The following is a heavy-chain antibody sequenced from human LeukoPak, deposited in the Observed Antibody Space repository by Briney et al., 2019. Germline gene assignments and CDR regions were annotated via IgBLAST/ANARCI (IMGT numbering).Heavy chain of an antibody. CDR2: VGDGDDST. D-gene: IGHD6-6*01. Sequence: GGSLRLSCAASGFTFSSYEMNWVRQAPGKGLEWVSGVGDGDDSTYYADSVKGRFTISRDNSKNTLYLQMNSLRAEDTAVYYCAKGMAEYFDYWGQGTLVTVSS. V-gene: IGHV3-23*01. J-gene: IGHJ4*02. CDR1: GFTFSSYE. CDR3: AKGMAEYFDY.